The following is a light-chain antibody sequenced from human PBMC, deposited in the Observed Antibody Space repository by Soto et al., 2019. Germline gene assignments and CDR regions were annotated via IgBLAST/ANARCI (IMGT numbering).Light chain of an antibody. J-gene: IGLJ2*01. CDR1: SSDVGGYNY. V-gene: IGLV2-14*01. CDR3: SSYTSSSTPYVV. CDR2: DVS. Sequence: QSALTQPASVSGSPGQSITISCTGTSSDVGGYNYVSWYQQHPGKAPKLMIYDVSNRPSEVSNRFSGSKSGNTASLTISGLQAEDEADYYCSSYTSSSTPYVVFGGGTKVTVL.